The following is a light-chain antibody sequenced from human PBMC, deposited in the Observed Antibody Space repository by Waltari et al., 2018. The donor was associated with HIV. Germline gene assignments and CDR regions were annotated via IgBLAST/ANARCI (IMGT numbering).Light chain of an antibody. CDR2: CAS. CDR1: QTLFSNTDGWDDSHNKNY. V-gene: IGKV4-1*01. CDR3: QQYHTTPWS. Sequence: DIVMTQSPESLAVSLGERATIYCKSSQTLFSNTDGWDDSHNKNYLAWYQQKPGQPPRLLIYCASTRESGVPDRFSGSGSETEFALPITSLQAEDVAVYYCQQYHTTPWSFGQGTRL. J-gene: IGKJ1*01.